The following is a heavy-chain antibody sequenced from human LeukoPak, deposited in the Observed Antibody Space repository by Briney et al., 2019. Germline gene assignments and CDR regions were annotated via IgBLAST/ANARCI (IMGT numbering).Heavy chain of an antibody. D-gene: IGHD3-10*01. J-gene: IGHJ4*02. Sequence: GGSLRLSCAASGFTFSSYSMNWVRQAPGKGLEWVSSISSSSSYIYYADSVKGRFTISRDNAKNSLYLQLNSLRAEDTAVYYCARAITMVRGVIENVYWGQGTLVTVSS. CDR2: ISSSSSYI. CDR3: ARAITMVRGVIENVY. CDR1: GFTFSSYS. V-gene: IGHV3-21*01.